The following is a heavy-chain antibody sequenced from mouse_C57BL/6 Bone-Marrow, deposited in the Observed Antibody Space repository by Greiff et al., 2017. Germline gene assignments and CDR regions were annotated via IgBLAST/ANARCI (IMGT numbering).Heavy chain of an antibody. CDR2: IWSGGST. CDR3: ARNWLLRDY. J-gene: IGHJ2*01. CDR1: GFSLTSYG. V-gene: IGHV2-2*01. D-gene: IGHD2-3*01. Sequence: VQLQQSGPGLVQPSQSLSITCTVSGFSLTSYGVHWVRQSPGTGLEWLGVIWSGGSTDYTAAFISRLSISKDNSKSQVLFKMKSLQADDTAIYYCARNWLLRDYWGQGTTLTVSS.